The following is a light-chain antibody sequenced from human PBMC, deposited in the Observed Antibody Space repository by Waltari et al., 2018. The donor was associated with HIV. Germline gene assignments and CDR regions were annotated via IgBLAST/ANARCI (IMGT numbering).Light chain of an antibody. J-gene: IGKJ4*01. CDR3: QQYYDTPLT. CDR2: WAS. CDR1: QSVLDSSTNKNY. V-gene: IGKV4-1*01. Sequence: DLARTQPQDSLAVSLGERATIHCTSSQSVLDSSTNKNYLAWYQQKPGQPPKLLIYWASTRESGVPDRFSGSGSGTDFTLTISSLQAEDVALYYCQQYYDTPLTFGGGTKVEIK.